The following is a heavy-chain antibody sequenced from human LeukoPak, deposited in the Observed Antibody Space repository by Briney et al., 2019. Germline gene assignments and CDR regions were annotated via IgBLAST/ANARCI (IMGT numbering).Heavy chain of an antibody. CDR1: GFTFSSYG. D-gene: IGHD6-19*01. J-gene: IGHJ4*02. Sequence: GGSLRLSCAPSGFTFSSYGMHWVRQAPGKGLEWVAVISYDGSNKYYADSVKGRFTISRDNSKNTLYLQMNSLRAEDTAVYYCAKLAVAGTDYWGQGTLVTVSS. CDR2: ISYDGSNK. V-gene: IGHV3-30*18. CDR3: AKLAVAGTDY.